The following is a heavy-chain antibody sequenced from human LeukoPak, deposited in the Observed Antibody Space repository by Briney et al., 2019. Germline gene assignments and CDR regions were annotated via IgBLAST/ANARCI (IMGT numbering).Heavy chain of an antibody. CDR3: AKDLGYYDSSGDFDY. J-gene: IGHJ4*02. Sequence: GGSLRLSCAASGFTVSSNYMSWVRQAPGKGLEWVSAISGSGGSTYYADSVKGRFTISRDNSKNTLYLQMNSLRAEDTAVYYCAKDLGYYDSSGDFDYWGQGTLVTVSS. CDR2: ISGSGGST. V-gene: IGHV3-23*01. CDR1: GFTVSSNY. D-gene: IGHD3-22*01.